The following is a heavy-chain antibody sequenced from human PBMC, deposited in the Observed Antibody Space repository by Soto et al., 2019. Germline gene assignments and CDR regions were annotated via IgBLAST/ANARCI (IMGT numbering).Heavy chain of an antibody. D-gene: IGHD6-19*01. J-gene: IGHJ4*02. CDR1: GVSFSGYY. CDR3: ARGWGSGVFDY. CDR2: INHSGST. Sequence: QVQLQQWGAGLLKPSETLSLTCAVFGVSFSGYYWHWIRQPPGKGLEWIGEINHSGSTNYNPSLKSRLTISVDTSKNQFSLKLSSVTAADTAVYYCARGWGSGVFDYWGQGTLVTVSS. V-gene: IGHV4-34*01.